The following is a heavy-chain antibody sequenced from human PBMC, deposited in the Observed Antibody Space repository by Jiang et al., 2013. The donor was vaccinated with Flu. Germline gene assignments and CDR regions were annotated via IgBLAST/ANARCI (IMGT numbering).Heavy chain of an antibody. CDR1: GFSLSTSGVG. D-gene: IGHD5-18*01. CDR2: IYWDDDK. Sequence: KPTQTLTLTCTFSGFSLSTSGVGVGWIRQPPGKALEWLALIYWDDDKRYSPSLKSRLTITKDTSKNQVVLTMTNMDPVDTATYYCAHTSPTIQLWLRGAFDIWGQGTMVTVSS. CDR3: AHTSPTIQLWLRGAFDI. V-gene: IGHV2-5*02. J-gene: IGHJ3*02.